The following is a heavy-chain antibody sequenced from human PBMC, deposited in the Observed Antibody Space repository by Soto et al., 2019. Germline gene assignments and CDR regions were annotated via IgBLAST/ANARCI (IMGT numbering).Heavy chain of an antibody. CDR2: ISGDGVTT. V-gene: IGHV3-74*01. D-gene: IGHD3-9*01. CDR3: AREYYGLLTGYYTDY. Sequence: EVQLVESGGDLVQRGGSLRLSCAASGSPFSSYWMHWVRHTPGKGLDWVARISGDGVTTYYADSVTGRFTVSRDNAKNTLSLQIRGLRAEDTAVYYCAREYYGLLTGYYTDYWGQGTLVSVSS. CDR1: GSPFSSYW. J-gene: IGHJ4*02.